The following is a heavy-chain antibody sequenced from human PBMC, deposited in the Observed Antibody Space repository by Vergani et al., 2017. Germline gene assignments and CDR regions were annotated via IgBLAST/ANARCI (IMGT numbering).Heavy chain of an antibody. V-gene: IGHV4-39*01. CDR2: IYYSGST. Sequence: QLQLQESGPGLVKPSETLSLTCTVSGGSISSSSYYWGWIRQPPGKGLEWIGSIYYSGSTYYNPSLKSRVTISVDTSKNQFSLKLSAVAAADTAVYYGARAIGSXSSSWYLQDYYYYYYMDVWGKGTTVTVSS. D-gene: IGHD6-13*01. CDR3: ARAIGSXSSSWYLQDYYYYYYMDV. J-gene: IGHJ6*03. CDR1: GGSISSSSYY.